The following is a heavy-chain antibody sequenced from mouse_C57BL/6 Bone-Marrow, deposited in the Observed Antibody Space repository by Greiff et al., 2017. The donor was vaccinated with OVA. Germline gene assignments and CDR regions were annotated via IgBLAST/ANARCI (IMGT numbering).Heavy chain of an antibody. D-gene: IGHD1-1*01. Sequence: QVQLQQSGAELVRPGTSVKVSCKASGYAFTNYLIEWVKQRPGQGLEWIGVINPGSGGTNYNEKFKGKATLTADTSSSTAYLQLSSLTSEDSAVYFCARYGAMDYWGQGTSVTVSS. J-gene: IGHJ4*01. CDR1: GYAFTNYL. V-gene: IGHV1-54*01. CDR2: INPGSGGT. CDR3: ARYGAMDY.